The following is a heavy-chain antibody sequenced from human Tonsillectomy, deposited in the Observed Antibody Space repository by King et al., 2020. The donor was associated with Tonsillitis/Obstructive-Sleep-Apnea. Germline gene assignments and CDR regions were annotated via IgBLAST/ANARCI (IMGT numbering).Heavy chain of an antibody. CDR3: ARNQYDFWRRYSTTPGDPGAFYI. CDR1: GYSFTKYW. Sequence: VQLVESGAEVKKPGESLKISCTGFGYSFTKYWISWVRQMPGKGLEWLGRIDPSDSYTNYSPSFQGHVTISADKSISTAHVQWSRLKASDTAIYYCARNQYDFWRRYSTTPGDPGAFYIGGQGTMVIVS. J-gene: IGHJ3*02. V-gene: IGHV5-10-1*03. D-gene: IGHD3-3*01. CDR2: IDPSDSYT.